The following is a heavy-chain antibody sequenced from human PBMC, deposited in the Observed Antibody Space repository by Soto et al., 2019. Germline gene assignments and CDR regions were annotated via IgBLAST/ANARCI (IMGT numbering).Heavy chain of an antibody. D-gene: IGHD4-17*01. V-gene: IGHV3-48*01. J-gene: IGHJ1*01. Sequence: PGGSLILSCAASGFTFSSYSMNWVRQAPGKGLEWVSYISSSSSTIYYADSVKGRFTISRDNAKNSLYLQMNSLRAEDTAVYYCARDTNYGDYAEYFQHWGQGTLVTVSS. CDR2: ISSSSSTI. CDR1: GFTFSSYS. CDR3: ARDTNYGDYAEYFQH.